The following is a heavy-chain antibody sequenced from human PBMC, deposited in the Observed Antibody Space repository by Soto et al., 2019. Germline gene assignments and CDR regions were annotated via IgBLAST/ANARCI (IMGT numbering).Heavy chain of an antibody. J-gene: IGHJ4*02. CDR2: ISYDGSNK. CDR1: GFTFSSYA. CDR3: ESPRRDGNYESSGYHY. V-gene: IGHV3-30-3*01. Sequence: QVQLVESGGGVVQPGRSLRLSCAASGFTFSSYAMHWVRQAPGKGLEWVAVISYDGSNKYYADSVKGRFTISRDNSKNTLYLQMNSLRAEDTGVYYCESPRRDGNYESSGYHYWGQGTLVTVSS. D-gene: IGHD3-22*01.